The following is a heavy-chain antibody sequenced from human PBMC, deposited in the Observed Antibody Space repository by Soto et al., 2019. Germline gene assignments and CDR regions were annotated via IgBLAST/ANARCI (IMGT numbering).Heavy chain of an antibody. CDR2: SHYSGST. J-gene: IGHJ4*02. V-gene: IGHV4-59*01. Sequence: SETLSLTCIVSGGSMTSFYWSWIRQPPGKGLEYIGYSHYSGSTDYTPSFRSRATISVDRSNNQFSLTLNSVTAADTAVYYCTRGGWYIDLWGQGTLVTVSS. CDR3: TRGGWYIDL. CDR1: GGSMTSFY.